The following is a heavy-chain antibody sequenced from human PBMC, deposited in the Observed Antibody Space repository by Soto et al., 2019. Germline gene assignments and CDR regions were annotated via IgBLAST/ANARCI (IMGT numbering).Heavy chain of an antibody. D-gene: IGHD6-19*01. CDR2: MNPNSGNT. J-gene: IGHJ4*02. V-gene: IGHV1-8*01. CDR1: GYTFTSYD. CDR3: ARFPTRWLVAYGMDY. Sequence: ASVKVSCKASGYTFTSYDINWVRQATGQGLEWMGWMNPNSGNTGYAQKFQGRVTMTRNTSISTAYMELSSLRSEDTAVYYCARFPTRWLVAYGMDYWGKGTLVTVSS.